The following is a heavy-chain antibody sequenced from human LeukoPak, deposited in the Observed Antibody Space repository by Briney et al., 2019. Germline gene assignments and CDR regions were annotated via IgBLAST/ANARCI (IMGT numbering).Heavy chain of an antibody. V-gene: IGHV3-30*02. CDR1: GFTFSSYG. Sequence: GGSLRLSCAASGFTFSSYGMHWVRQAPGKGLEWVAFIRYDGSNKYYANSVKGRFTISRDNSKNTLYLQMSSLRSEDTAVYYCARVFKDIVVVPAAQFQSLYYYYMDVWGKGTTVTVSS. CDR2: IRYDGSNK. J-gene: IGHJ6*03. D-gene: IGHD2-2*01. CDR3: ARVFKDIVVVPAAQFQSLYYYYMDV.